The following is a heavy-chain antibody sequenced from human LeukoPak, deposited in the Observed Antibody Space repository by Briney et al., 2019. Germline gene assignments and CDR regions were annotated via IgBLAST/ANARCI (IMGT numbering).Heavy chain of an antibody. V-gene: IGHV3-74*01. Sequence: GGSLRLSCAASGFTFSSYWMHWVRQAPGKGLVWVSRINSDGSSTNQADSVKGRFTISRDNAKNSLYLQMNSLRAEDTAVYYCARGPYDSSGYRYYYYYYMDVWGKGTTVTVSS. CDR1: GFTFSSYW. J-gene: IGHJ6*03. CDR3: ARGPYDSSGYRYYYYYYMDV. D-gene: IGHD3-22*01. CDR2: INSDGSST.